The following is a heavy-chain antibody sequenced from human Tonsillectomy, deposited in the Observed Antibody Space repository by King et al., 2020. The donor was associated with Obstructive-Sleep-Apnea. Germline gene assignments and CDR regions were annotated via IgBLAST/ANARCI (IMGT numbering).Heavy chain of an antibody. CDR3: ARDRGGAGPTTTDY. J-gene: IGHJ4*02. D-gene: IGHD1-26*01. CDR2: INSDGSST. Sequence: VQLVESGGGLVQPGGSLRLSCAASGFTFRTSWMHWVRQAPGKGLVWVSRINSDGSSTIYADFVKGRFTISRDNAKNTLYLQMNSLRAEDTAGNYCARDRGGAGPTTTDYWGQGTLVTVSS. V-gene: IGHV3-74*01. CDR1: GFTFRTSW.